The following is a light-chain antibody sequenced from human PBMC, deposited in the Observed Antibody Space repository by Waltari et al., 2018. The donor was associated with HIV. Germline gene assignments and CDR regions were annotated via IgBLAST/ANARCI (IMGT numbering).Light chain of an antibody. CDR1: QSVSSY. V-gene: IGKV3-11*01. J-gene: IGKJ1*01. CDR2: DAS. Sequence: EIVLTQSPATLSLSPGERATLSCRASQSVSSYLAWYQQKPGQAPRLLIYDASNRATGIPARFSGSESGTDFTLTISSLESEDFAVYYCQQRRNWPKTFGQGTKVEIK. CDR3: QQRRNWPKT.